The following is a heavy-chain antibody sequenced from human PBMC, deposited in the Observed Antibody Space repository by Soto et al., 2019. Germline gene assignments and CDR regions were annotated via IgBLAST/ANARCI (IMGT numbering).Heavy chain of an antibody. D-gene: IGHD3-16*02. CDR3: ARKRMITFGGVIVRPFDY. CDR2: INHSGTT. CDR1: GGAFSGYY. V-gene: IGHV4-34*01. Sequence: QVQLQQWGAGLLKPSETLSLTCAVYGGAFSGYYWSWIRKPPGKGLEWIGEINHSGTTNYNPSLRSRVTISVETSKTQFSLKMSSVTAAATAVYCWARKRMITFGGVIVRPFDYWGQGTLVTVSS. J-gene: IGHJ4*02.